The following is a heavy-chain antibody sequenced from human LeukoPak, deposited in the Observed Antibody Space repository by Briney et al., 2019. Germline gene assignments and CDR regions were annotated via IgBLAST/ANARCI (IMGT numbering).Heavy chain of an antibody. CDR2: ISGSGGST. V-gene: IGHV3-23*01. J-gene: IGHJ4*02. CDR1: GFTFSSYA. D-gene: IGHD3-10*01. Sequence: PGGSLRLSCAASGFTFSSYAMSWVRQAPGKGLEWVSAISGSGGSTYYADSVKGRFTISRDNSKNTLYLQMNSLRAEDTAVYYCAKAKVRGVMMVPTPIFDYWGQGTLVTVSS. CDR3: AKAKVRGVMMVPTPIFDY.